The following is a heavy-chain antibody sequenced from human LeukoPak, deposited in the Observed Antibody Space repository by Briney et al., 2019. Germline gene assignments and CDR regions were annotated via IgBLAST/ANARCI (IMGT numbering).Heavy chain of an antibody. CDR1: GFTVSSNY. J-gene: IGHJ6*02. V-gene: IGHV3-66*01. Sequence: GGSLRLSCAASGFTVSSNYMSWVRQAPGKGLEWVSVIYSGGSTYYADSVKGRFTISRDNSKNTLYLQMNSLRAEDTAVHYCASVALGSPHNYGMDVWGQGTTVTVSS. D-gene: IGHD2-21*01. CDR3: ASVALGSPHNYGMDV. CDR2: IYSGGST.